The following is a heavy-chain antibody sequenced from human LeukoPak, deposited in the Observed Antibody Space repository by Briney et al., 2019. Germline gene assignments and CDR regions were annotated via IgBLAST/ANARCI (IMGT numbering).Heavy chain of an antibody. V-gene: IGHV1-24*01. D-gene: IGHD1-26*01. CDR1: GYTLTELS. CDR3: ATGMWSGSGSYQPFDY. CDR2: FDPEDGET. J-gene: IGHJ4*02. Sequence: ASVKVSCKVSGYTLTELSMHWVRQAPGKGLGWMGGFDPEDGETIYAQKFQGRVTMTEDTSTDTAYMELSSLRSEDTAVYYCATGMWSGSGSYQPFDYWGQGTLVTVSS.